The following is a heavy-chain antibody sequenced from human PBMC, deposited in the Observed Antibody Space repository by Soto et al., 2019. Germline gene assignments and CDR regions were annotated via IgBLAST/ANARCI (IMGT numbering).Heavy chain of an antibody. CDR3: AIQGVVATARYFDY. J-gene: IGHJ4*02. CDR1: GGTFSSYT. CDR2: IIPILGIA. V-gene: IGHV1-69*02. D-gene: IGHD5-12*01. Sequence: QVQLVQSGAEVKKPGSSVKVSCKASGGTFSSYTISWVRQAPGQGLEWMGRIIPILGIANYAQKFQGRVTITADKSTSTAYTELSSLRSEDTAVYYCAIQGVVATARYFDYWGQGTLVTVSS.